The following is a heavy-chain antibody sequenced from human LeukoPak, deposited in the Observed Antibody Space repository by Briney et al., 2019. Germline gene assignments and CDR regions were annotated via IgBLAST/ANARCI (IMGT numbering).Heavy chain of an antibody. D-gene: IGHD2-21*02. V-gene: IGHV4-59*01. J-gene: IGHJ4*02. CDR2: IYYSGST. Sequence: SETLSLTCTVSGGSISSYYGSWIRQPPGKGLEWIGYIYYSGSTNYNPSLKSRVTISVDTSKNQFSLKLSSVTAADTAVYYCAREGTAIAFFDYWGQGSLVTVSS. CDR3: AREGTAIAFFDY. CDR1: GGSISSYY.